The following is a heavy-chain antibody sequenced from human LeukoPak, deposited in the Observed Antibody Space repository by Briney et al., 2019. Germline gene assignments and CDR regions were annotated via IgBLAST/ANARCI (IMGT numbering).Heavy chain of an antibody. Sequence: SETLSLTCGVNGXSFSGYYWSWIRQPPGKGLEWIGEINHSGSTKYNPSLKSRVTISVDTSKNQFSLKVTSVTAADTAVYYCARQYGSGWYKGYFQYWGQGTLVTVSS. CDR1: GXSFSGYY. CDR2: INHSGST. J-gene: IGHJ1*01. V-gene: IGHV4-34*01. D-gene: IGHD6-19*01. CDR3: ARQYGSGWYKGYFQY.